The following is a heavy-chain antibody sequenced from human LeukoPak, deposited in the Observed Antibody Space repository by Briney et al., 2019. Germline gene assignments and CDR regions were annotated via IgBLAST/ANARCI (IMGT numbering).Heavy chain of an antibody. V-gene: IGHV4-59*08. J-gene: IGHJ3*02. CDR2: IYYSGSGST. CDR1: GGSISSYY. D-gene: IGHD3-3*01. Sequence: SETLSLTCTVSGGSISSYYWSWIRQPPGKGLEWIGYIYYSGSGSTNYNPSLKSRVTISVDTSKNQFSLKLSSVTAADTAVYYCARLFLEWFAFDIWGQGTMVTVSS. CDR3: ARLFLEWFAFDI.